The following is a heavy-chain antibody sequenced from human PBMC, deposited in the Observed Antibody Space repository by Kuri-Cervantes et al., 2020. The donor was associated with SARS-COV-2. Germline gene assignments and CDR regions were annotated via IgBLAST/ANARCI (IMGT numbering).Heavy chain of an antibody. CDR1: GASISSSSYY. CDR2: IYYSGST. CDR3: ALGYCSSTSCTPFDY. Sequence: SETLSLTCTVSGASISSSSYYWGWTRQPPGKGLEWIGSIYYSGSTYYNSSLKSRVTISVDTSKNQFSLKLSSVTAADTAVYYCALGYCSSTSCTPFDYWGQGTLVTVSS. V-gene: IGHV4-39*07. J-gene: IGHJ4*02. D-gene: IGHD2-2*01.